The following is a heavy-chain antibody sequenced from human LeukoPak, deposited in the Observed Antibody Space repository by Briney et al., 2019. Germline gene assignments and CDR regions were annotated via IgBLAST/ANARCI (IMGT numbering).Heavy chain of an antibody. V-gene: IGHV3-21*01. CDR3: ARETPRIRCFDS. CDR2: ISSTSTYM. D-gene: IGHD2-15*01. CDR1: GFAFSTYS. Sequence: GGSLRLSCAASGFAFSTYSMSWVRQAPGKGLEWVSSISSTSTYMYYADSVQGRFAISRDNAKNSLYLQMNSLRAEDTAVYYCARETPRIRCFDSWGQGTLVTVSS. J-gene: IGHJ4*02.